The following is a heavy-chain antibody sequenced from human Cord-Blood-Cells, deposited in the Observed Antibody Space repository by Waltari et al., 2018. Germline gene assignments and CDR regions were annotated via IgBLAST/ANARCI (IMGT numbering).Heavy chain of an antibody. D-gene: IGHD1-26*01. Sequence: QAQLQQWGAGLLKPSETLSPTCAVYGGSFSGYYRRWIRQLPGKGLEWIGEINHSGSTNYNPSLKSRVTIAVDTSKNQFALRLSSVTAADTAVYYCARSGDSGSDDYWGQGTLVIVSS. V-gene: IGHV4-34*01. CDR3: ARSGDSGSDDY. J-gene: IGHJ4*02. CDR2: INHSGST. CDR1: GGSFSGYY.